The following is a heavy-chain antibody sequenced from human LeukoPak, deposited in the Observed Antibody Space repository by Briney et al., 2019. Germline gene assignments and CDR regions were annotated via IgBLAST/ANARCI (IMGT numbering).Heavy chain of an antibody. D-gene: IGHD2-2*01. CDR2: IYYSGST. CDR3: ARHTVYCSSTSCYGSFDP. Sequence: SETLSLTCTVSGGSISSYYWSWIRQPPGKGLEWIGYIYYSGSTNYNPPLKSRVTISVDTSKNQFSLKLSSVTAADTAVYYCARHTVYCSSTSCYGSFDPWGQGTLVTVSS. J-gene: IGHJ5*02. CDR1: GGSISSYY. V-gene: IGHV4-59*08.